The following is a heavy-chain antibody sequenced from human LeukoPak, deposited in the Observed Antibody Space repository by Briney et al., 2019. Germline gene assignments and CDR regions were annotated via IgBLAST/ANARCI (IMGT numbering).Heavy chain of an antibody. CDR2: INSDGSST. Sequence: GGSLRLSCAASGFTFSTYWMHWVRHAPGKGLVWLSRINSDGSSTTYADSVKGRFTISRDNAKNTLYLQMNSLRAEDTAVYYCASHYRSGWYGFDYWGQGTLVTVSS. CDR1: GFTFSTYW. CDR3: ASHYRSGWYGFDY. J-gene: IGHJ4*02. V-gene: IGHV3-74*01. D-gene: IGHD6-19*01.